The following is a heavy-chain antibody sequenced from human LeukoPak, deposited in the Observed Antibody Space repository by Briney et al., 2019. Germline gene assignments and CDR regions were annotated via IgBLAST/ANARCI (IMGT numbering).Heavy chain of an antibody. D-gene: IGHD2-2*01. J-gene: IGHJ4*02. Sequence: GGSLRLSCAASGFTFRSYSMNWVRQAPGKGLEWVSSISSSSSYIYYADSLKGRFTISRDNAKNSLYLQMNSLRAEDTAVYYCARALLRQLPTLWGQGTLVTVSS. V-gene: IGHV3-21*01. CDR2: ISSSSSYI. CDR3: ARALLRQLPTL. CDR1: GFTFRSYS.